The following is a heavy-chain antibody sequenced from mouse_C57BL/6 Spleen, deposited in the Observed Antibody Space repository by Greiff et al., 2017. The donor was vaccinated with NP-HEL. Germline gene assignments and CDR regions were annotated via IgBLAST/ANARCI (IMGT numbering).Heavy chain of an antibody. Sequence: EVQLQQSGPELVKPGASVKIPCKASGYTFTDYNMDWVKQSHGKSLEWIGDINPNNGGTIYNQKFKGKATLTVDKSSSTAYMELRSLTSEDTAVYYCARGGVLGVCDDWGQGTTLTVAA. V-gene: IGHV1-18*01. J-gene: IGHJ2*01. CDR2: INPNNGGT. CDR1: GYTFTDYN. D-gene: IGHD4-1*01. CDR3: ARGGVLGVCDD.